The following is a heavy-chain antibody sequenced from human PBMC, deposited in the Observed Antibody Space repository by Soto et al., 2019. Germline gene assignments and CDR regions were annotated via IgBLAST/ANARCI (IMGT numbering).Heavy chain of an antibody. CDR1: GFTFSSYS. CDR3: ARGYGDYIPDAFNI. Sequence: EVQLVESGGGLVKPGGSLRLSCAASGFTFSSYSMNWVRQAPGEGLEWVSSITTYSTSIYYADSMKDRFTISRDNAKNSLFLQKNSLRAEDTAVYYCARGYGDYIPDAFNIWGQGTMVSVSS. CDR2: ITTYSTSI. J-gene: IGHJ3*02. D-gene: IGHD4-17*01. V-gene: IGHV3-21*01.